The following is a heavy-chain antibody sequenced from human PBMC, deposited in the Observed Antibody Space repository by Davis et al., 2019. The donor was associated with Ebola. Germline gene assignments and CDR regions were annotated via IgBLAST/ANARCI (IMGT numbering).Heavy chain of an antibody. CDR2: ISGSTGNT. Sequence: GESLKISCAASGFTFSDYYMSWVRQAPGKGLEWVSTISGSTGNTHYADSVKGRFTISRDNSKNTLYLQMNSLRAEDTAVYYCARDEAIAVAGSPNWYFDLWGRGTLVTVSS. J-gene: IGHJ2*01. D-gene: IGHD6-19*01. V-gene: IGHV3-23*01. CDR1: GFTFSDYY. CDR3: ARDEAIAVAGSPNWYFDL.